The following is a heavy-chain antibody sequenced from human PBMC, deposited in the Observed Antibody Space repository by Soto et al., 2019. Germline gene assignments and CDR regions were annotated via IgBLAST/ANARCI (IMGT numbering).Heavy chain of an antibody. D-gene: IGHD5-18*01. CDR3: ARDEDPGYSYGYWGGMDV. CDR1: GFTFSSYA. V-gene: IGHV3-30-3*01. Sequence: GGSLRLSCAASGFTFSSYAMHWVRQAPGKGLEWVAVISYDGSNKYYADSVKGRFTISRDNSKNTLYLQMNSLRAEDTAVYYCARDEDPGYSYGYWGGMDVWGQGTTVTVSS. CDR2: ISYDGSNK. J-gene: IGHJ6*02.